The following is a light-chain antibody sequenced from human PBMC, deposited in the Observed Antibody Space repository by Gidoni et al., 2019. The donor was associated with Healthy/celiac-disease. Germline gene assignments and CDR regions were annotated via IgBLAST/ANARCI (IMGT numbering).Light chain of an antibody. V-gene: IGLV2-8*01. Sequence: QSALTHPPSASGSPGQSVTISCTGTSSDVGGYNYVSWYQQPPGKAPKLMIYEVSKRPSGVPDRFAGYKSGNTASLTVSGLQAEDEAEYYGSSYAGSNTVVFGGGTKLTVL. CDR3: SSYAGSNTVV. CDR1: SSDVGGYNY. CDR2: EVS. J-gene: IGLJ2*01.